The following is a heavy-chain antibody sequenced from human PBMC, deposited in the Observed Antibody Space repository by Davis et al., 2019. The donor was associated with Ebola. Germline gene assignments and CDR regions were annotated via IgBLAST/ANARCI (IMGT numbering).Heavy chain of an antibody. J-gene: IGHJ3*02. CDR3: AKVRSYDAFDI. V-gene: IGHV3-30*18. CDR2: ISYDGSNK. CDR1: GFTFSSYG. Sequence: GESLKISCAASGFTFSSYGMHWVRQAPGKGLEWVAVISYDGSNKYYADSVKGRFTISRDNSKNTLYLQMNSLRAEATAVYYCAKVRSYDAFDIWGQGTMVTVSS.